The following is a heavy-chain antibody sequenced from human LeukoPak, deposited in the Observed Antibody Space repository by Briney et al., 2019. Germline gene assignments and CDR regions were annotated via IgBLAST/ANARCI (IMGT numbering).Heavy chain of an antibody. D-gene: IGHD2/OR15-2a*01. CDR3: ARGNSVIAPHWYFDL. CDR1: GFTFSSYW. J-gene: IGHJ2*01. CDR2: IKQDGSEK. Sequence: GGSLRLSCAASGFTFSSYWMSWVRQAPGKGLEWVANIKQDGSEKYYVDSVKGRFTISRDNAKNSLYLQMNSLRAEDTAVYYCARGNSVIAPHWYFDLWGRGTLVTVSS. V-gene: IGHV3-7*01.